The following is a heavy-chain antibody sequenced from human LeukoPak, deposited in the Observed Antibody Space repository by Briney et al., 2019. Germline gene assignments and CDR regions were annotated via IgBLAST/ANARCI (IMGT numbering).Heavy chain of an antibody. J-gene: IGHJ5*02. D-gene: IGHD6-13*01. CDR2: INPNSGGT. CDR1: GYTSSDYG. Sequence: GASVKVSCKSSGYTSSDYGISWVRQAPGQGLEWMGWINPNSGGTNYAQKFQGWVTMTRDTSISTAYMELSRLRSDDAAVYYCARGSSSYHLSWFDPWGQGTLVTVSS. CDR3: ARGSSSYHLSWFDP. V-gene: IGHV1-2*04.